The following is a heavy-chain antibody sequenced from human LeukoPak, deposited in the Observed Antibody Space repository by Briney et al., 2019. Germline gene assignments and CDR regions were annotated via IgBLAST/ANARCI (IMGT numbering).Heavy chain of an antibody. J-gene: IGHJ4*02. CDR3: GLTVAGTFMGY. CDR2: IYSSGNT. Sequence: PSETLSLTCTVSGGSISSGHYYWSWIRQPAGKGLEWIGRIYSSGNTNYNPSLKSRVTISVDTSKNQFSLRLSSVTAADTAVYCAGLTVAGTFMGYWGQGTLVTVSS. CDR1: GGSISSGHYY. D-gene: IGHD6-19*01. V-gene: IGHV4-61*02.